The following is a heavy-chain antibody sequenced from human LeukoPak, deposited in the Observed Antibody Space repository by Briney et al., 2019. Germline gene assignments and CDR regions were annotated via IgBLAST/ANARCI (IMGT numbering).Heavy chain of an antibody. CDR3: AILRSLYYFDY. J-gene: IGHJ4*02. CDR2: IIPIFGTA. CDR1: GGTFSSYA. Sequence: ASVKVSCKASGGTFSSYAISWVRQAPGQGLEWMGGIIPIFGTANYAQKFQGRVTITADKSTSTAYVELSSLRSEDTAVYYCAILRSLYYFDYWGQGTLVTVSS. V-gene: IGHV1-69*06. D-gene: IGHD4-17*01.